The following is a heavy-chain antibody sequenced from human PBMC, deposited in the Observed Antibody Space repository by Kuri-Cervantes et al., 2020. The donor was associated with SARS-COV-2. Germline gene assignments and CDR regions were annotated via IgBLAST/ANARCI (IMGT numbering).Heavy chain of an antibody. D-gene: IGHD2-15*01. J-gene: IGHJ3*02. V-gene: IGHV3-30*02. CDR2: IRYDGSNK. Sequence: GGSLRLSCAASGFTSSSYGMHWVRQAPGKGLEWVAFIRYDGSNKYYADSVKGRFTISRDNSKNTLYLQMNSLRAEDTAVYYCAKVDYCSGGSCYPGGAFDIWGQGTMVTVSS. CDR3: AKVDYCSGGSCYPGGAFDI. CDR1: GFTSSSYG.